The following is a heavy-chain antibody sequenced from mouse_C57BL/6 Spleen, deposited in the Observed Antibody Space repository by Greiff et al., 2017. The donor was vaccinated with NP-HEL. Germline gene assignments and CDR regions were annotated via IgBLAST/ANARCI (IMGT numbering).Heavy chain of an antibody. CDR2: INPNNGGT. D-gene: IGHD1-1*01. Sequence: EVQLQQSGPELVKPGASVKIPCKASGYTFTDYNMDWVKQSHGKSLEWIGDINPNNGGTIYNQKFKGKATLTVDKSSSTAYMELRSLTSEDTAVYYCARRALGGSSYHWYFDVWGTGTTVTVSS. J-gene: IGHJ1*03. CDR1: GYTFTDYN. V-gene: IGHV1-18*01. CDR3: ARRALGGSSYHWYFDV.